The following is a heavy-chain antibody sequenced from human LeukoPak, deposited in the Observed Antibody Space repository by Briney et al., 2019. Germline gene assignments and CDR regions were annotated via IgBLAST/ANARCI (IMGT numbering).Heavy chain of an antibody. J-gene: IGHJ6*03. CDR1: GGSISSYY. Sequence: SETLSLTCTVSGGSISSYYWSWIRQPPGKGLEWIGYIYYSGSTNYNPSLKSRVTISVDTSKNQFSLKLSSVTAADTAVYYCARVGAYYGSGSYPRGRHYYYYMDVWGKGTTVTISS. V-gene: IGHV4-59*01. CDR3: ARVGAYYGSGSYPRGRHYYYYMDV. CDR2: IYYSGST. D-gene: IGHD3-10*01.